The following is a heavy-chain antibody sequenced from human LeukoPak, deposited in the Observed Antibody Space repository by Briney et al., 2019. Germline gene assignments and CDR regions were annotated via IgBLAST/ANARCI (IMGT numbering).Heavy chain of an antibody. CDR3: ARDQEGFDY. Sequence: ASVKVSCKASGYTFTNNYLHWVRQAPGQGLEWTGMIYPRDGSTSYAQNFQGRVTVTRDTSTTTVHMELRGLRSEDTAVYYCARDQEGFDYWGQGTVVTVSS. V-gene: IGHV1-46*01. J-gene: IGHJ4*02. CDR1: GYTFTNNY. CDR2: IYPRDGST.